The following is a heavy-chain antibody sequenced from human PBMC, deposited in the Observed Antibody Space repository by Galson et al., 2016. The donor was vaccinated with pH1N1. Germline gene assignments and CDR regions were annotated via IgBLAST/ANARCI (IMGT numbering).Heavy chain of an antibody. CDR2: ISTYTGNA. J-gene: IGHJ5*02. Sequence: SVKVSCKASGYTFTTYGIDWVRQAPGQGLEWMGWISTYTGNAKYAQKFQGRLTLTTDPFTNIAYMDLGSLTTDDTATYFCASRRILECSGGSRYLDPWGQGTLVTVSS. V-gene: IGHV1-18*01. CDR1: GYTFTTYG. CDR3: ASRRILECSGGSRYLDP. D-gene: IGHD2-15*01.